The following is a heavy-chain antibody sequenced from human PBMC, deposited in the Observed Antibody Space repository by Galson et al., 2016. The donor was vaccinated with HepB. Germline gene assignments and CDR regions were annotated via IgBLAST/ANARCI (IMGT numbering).Heavy chain of an antibody. J-gene: IGHJ4*02. CDR2: IYPADSDA. CDR3: ARRGRGDDLFDY. V-gene: IGHV5-51*01. Sequence: QSGAEVKKPGESLTISCKGSGYRFTSHWIGWARQMPGKGLEWMGMIYPADSDARYSPSFQGQVTISADKSINTAYLQWSSLKASDAAMYYCARRGRGDDLFDYWGQGTLVTVSA. CDR1: GYRFTSHW. D-gene: IGHD4-17*01.